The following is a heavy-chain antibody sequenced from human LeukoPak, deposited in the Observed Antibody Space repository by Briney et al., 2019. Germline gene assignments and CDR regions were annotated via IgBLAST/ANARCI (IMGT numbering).Heavy chain of an antibody. Sequence: SETLSLTCTVSGGSISSGSYYWSWIRQPAGKGLEWIGRIYTSGSTNYNPSLKSRVTISVDTSKKQFSLKLSSVAAADTAVYYCARLRGATVAHNWFDPWGQGTLVTVSS. V-gene: IGHV4-61*02. CDR2: IYTSGST. D-gene: IGHD6-19*01. CDR3: ARLRGATVAHNWFDP. CDR1: GGSISSGSYY. J-gene: IGHJ5*02.